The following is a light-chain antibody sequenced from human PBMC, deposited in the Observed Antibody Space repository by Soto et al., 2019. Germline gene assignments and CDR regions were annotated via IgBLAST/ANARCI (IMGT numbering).Light chain of an antibody. CDR2: NDN. CDR3: AAWDDSLSGPV. Sequence: QSVLTQPPSTSGTHGQRVTISCSGSSSNIGSNTVNWYQQLPRTAPKLLLYNDNQRPSGVPDRFSGSRSGTSASLAISGLQSEDEANYYCAAWDDSLSGPVFGGGTKLTVL. V-gene: IGLV1-44*01. CDR1: SSNIGSNT. J-gene: IGLJ2*01.